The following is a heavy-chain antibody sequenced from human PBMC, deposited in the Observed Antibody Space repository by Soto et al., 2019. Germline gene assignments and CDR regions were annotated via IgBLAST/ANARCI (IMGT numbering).Heavy chain of an antibody. CDR2: IWYDGSNK. D-gene: IGHD5-18*01. V-gene: IGHV3-33*01. Sequence: QVQLVESGGGVVQPGRSLRLSCAASGFTFSSYGMHWVRQAPGKGLEWVAVIWYDGSNKYYADSVKGRFTISRDNSKNTLDLQMNRLRAEDTAVYYCARDNLTARVILGWFDPWGQGTLVTVSS. CDR3: ARDNLTARVILGWFDP. CDR1: GFTFSSYG. J-gene: IGHJ5*02.